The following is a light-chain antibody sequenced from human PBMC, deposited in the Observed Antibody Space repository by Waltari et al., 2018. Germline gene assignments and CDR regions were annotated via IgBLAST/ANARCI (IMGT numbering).Light chain of an antibody. J-gene: IGKJ4*01. CDR1: QSVSNSY. CDR2: DAS. Sequence: EIVLTQSPGTLSVSPGEGATLSCRASQSVSNSYLAWYQQKPGQAPRLVIYDASSRATVIPDRFSGSGSGTELTLAISRLEPEDFAVYSCQQYGSSPLTFGGGTRVEIK. CDR3: QQYGSSPLT. V-gene: IGKV3-20*01.